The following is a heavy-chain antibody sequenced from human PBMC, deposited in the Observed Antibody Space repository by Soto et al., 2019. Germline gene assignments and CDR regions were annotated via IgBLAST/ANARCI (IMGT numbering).Heavy chain of an antibody. D-gene: IGHD5-18*01. CDR1: GGSSSSGGYY. CDR2: IYYSGST. Sequence: SETLSLTCTVSGGSSSSGGYYLSWIRQHPGKGLEWIGYIYYSGSTYYNPSLKSRVTISVDTSKNQFSLKLSSVTAADTAVYYCARALADTAMVMVVSHYGIEVWGEGTTVTVFS. V-gene: IGHV4-31*03. CDR3: ARALADTAMVMVVSHYGIEV. J-gene: IGHJ6*02.